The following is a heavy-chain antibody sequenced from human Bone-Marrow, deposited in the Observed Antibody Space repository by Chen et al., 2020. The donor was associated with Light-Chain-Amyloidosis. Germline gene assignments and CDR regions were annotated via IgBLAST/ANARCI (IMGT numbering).Heavy chain of an antibody. Sequence: QVQLQESGPRLVKPSQTLTLTCTVSDGSITSGVYYWNWIRQPAGKGLEWIGHIYTTGSTKYNPSLRIRLTISIDTSKSQFALRLASVTAADTAIHYCTREAITSGGVVVPDSWGQGTLVTVSS. CDR1: DGSITSGVYY. D-gene: IGHD3-16*02. V-gene: IGHV4-61*02. J-gene: IGHJ4*02. CDR3: TREAITSGGVVVPDS. CDR2: IYTTGST.